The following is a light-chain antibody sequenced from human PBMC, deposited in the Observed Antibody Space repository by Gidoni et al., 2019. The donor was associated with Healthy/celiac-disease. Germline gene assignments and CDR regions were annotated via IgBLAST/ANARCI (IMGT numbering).Light chain of an antibody. CDR3: QQRSNWPT. V-gene: IGKV3-11*01. CDR1: QSVSSY. J-gene: IGKJ4*01. CDR2: DAS. Sequence: EIVLTQSPATLSLSTGERATLSCRASQSVSSYLAGYQQKPGQAPRLLIYDASNRATGIPARFSCSGSGTDFTLTISSLEPEDFAVYYCQQRSNWPTFGGGTKVEIK.